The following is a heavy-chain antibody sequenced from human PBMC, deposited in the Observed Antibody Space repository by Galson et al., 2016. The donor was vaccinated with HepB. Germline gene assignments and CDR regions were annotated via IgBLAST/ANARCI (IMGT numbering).Heavy chain of an antibody. V-gene: IGHV4-39*01. CDR1: GGSIYSSRYY. Sequence: SETLSLTCTVSGGSIYSSRYYWGWIRQAPGKGLEWIGTIYYTGRTYYNPSLKSRVTISVDTSKNQFSLRLSSVTAADTAVYHCANQNDFWSGWYFDYWGQGTLVTVSS. D-gene: IGHD3-3*01. CDR2: IYYTGRT. CDR3: ANQNDFWSGWYFDY. J-gene: IGHJ4*02.